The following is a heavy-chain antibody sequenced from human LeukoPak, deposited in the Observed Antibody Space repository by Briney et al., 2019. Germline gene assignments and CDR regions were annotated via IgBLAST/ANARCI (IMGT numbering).Heavy chain of an antibody. D-gene: IGHD2-2*01. CDR1: GFTFSSYS. CDR3: ARDTKYAFDN. J-gene: IGHJ4*02. CDR2: IGISSGNT. Sequence: GGSLRLSCAASGFTFSSYSMNWVRQAPGKGLEWISYIGISSGNTKYADSVKGRFTISGDKAKNLLYLQMNSLRVEDTAVYYCARDTKYAFDNWGQGTLVTVSS. V-gene: IGHV3-48*01.